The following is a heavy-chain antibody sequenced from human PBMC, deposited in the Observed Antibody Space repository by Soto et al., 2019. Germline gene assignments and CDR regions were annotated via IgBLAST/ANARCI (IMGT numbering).Heavy chain of an antibody. CDR3: ARAPDCGEGSCYRHFDL. CDR1: AFKFSDYY. J-gene: IGHJ4*02. D-gene: IGHD2-21*01. Sequence: PGGSLRLSCAASAFKFSDYYMSWVRRAPGKGLEWVSYISGSGDVIYYADSVKGRFAISRDNDKKSVHLQMDTLRAEDTALYYCARAPDCGEGSCYRHFDLWGQGTRVTVSS. V-gene: IGHV3-11*01. CDR2: ISGSGDVI.